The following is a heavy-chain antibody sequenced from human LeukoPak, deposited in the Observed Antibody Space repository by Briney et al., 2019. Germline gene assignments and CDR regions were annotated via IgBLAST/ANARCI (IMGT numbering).Heavy chain of an antibody. CDR2: ITGSGSGI. CDR1: GFTFSNYA. Sequence: PGASLRLSCAASGFTFSNYAMSWVRQAPGKGLEWVSAITGSGSGIYYADSMKSRFTISRDNSKNTLYLQINSLRAEDTAVYYCAKWWDYDVLTGYYVSDYWGQGTLVTVSS. J-gene: IGHJ4*02. V-gene: IGHV3-23*01. CDR3: AKWWDYDVLTGYYVSDY. D-gene: IGHD3-9*01.